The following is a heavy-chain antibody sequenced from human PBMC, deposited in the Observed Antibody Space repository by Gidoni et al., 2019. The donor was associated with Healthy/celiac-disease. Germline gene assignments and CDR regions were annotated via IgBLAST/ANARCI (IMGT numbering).Heavy chain of an antibody. J-gene: IGHJ4*02. CDR2: IYHSGST. D-gene: IGHD3-16*02. V-gene: IGHV4-4*02. CDR3: ARVSVWGSYRYSAFDY. CDR1: GGSISSSNW. Sequence: QVQLQESGPGLVKPSGTLSLTCAVSGGSISSSNWWSWVRQPPGKGLEWIGEIYHSGSTNYNPSLKNRVTISVDKSKSQFSLKLSSVTAADTAVYYCARVSVWGSYRYSAFDYWGQGTLVTVSS.